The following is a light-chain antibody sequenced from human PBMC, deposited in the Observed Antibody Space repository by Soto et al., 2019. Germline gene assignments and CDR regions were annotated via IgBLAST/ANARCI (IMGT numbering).Light chain of an antibody. Sequence: DIQMTQSQSSLSTSVGDRVTITCRASQGISDYLAWYQQKPGKVPKLLIYAASTLQSGVPSRFSGSGSGTDFTLTISSLQPEDVATYYCQKYNSAPWTFGQGTKVDIK. J-gene: IGKJ1*01. CDR3: QKYNSAPWT. V-gene: IGKV1-27*01. CDR2: AAS. CDR1: QGISDY.